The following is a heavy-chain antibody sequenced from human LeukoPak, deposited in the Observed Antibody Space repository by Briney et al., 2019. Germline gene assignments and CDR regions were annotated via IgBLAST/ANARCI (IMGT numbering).Heavy chain of an antibody. D-gene: IGHD3-22*01. V-gene: IGHV1-46*01. CDR1: GYTFTSYY. Sequence: ASVKVSCKASGYTFTSYYMHWVRQAPGQGLEWMGIINPSGGSTSYAQKFQGRVTMTRDTSTSTVYMELSSLRSEDTAVCYCARAHQGYYDSSGYYSGVDYWGQGTLVTVSS. CDR2: INPSGGST. J-gene: IGHJ4*02. CDR3: ARAHQGYYDSSGYYSGVDY.